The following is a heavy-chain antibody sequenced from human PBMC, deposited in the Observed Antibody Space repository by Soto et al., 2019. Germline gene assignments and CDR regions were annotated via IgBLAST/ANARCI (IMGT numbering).Heavy chain of an antibody. Sequence: EVHLVESGGGLVQPGGSLRLSCAASGFTFSDHHMDWVRQAPGKGLEWVGRTRNKANSYTTEYAASVKGRFTSSRDDSKNSLYLQMNSLKTEDTAVYYCSRDLGSWGQGTLVTVSS. CDR1: GFTFSDHH. CDR3: SRDLGS. V-gene: IGHV3-72*01. J-gene: IGHJ5*02. CDR2: TRNKANSYTT.